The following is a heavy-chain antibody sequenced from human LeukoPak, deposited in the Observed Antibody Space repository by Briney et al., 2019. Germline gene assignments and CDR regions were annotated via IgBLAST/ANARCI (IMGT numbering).Heavy chain of an antibody. V-gene: IGHV3-20*04. CDR3: ARGVGTTYDFWSGYYDLFGAFDI. J-gene: IGHJ3*02. D-gene: IGHD3-3*01. Sequence: GGSLRLSCAASGFTFDDYGMSWVRQAPGKGLEWVSGINWNGGSTGYADSVKGRFTISRDNAKNSPYLQMNSLRAEDTALYYCARGVGTTYDFWSGYYDLFGAFDIWGQGTMVTVSS. CDR2: INWNGGST. CDR1: GFTFDDYG.